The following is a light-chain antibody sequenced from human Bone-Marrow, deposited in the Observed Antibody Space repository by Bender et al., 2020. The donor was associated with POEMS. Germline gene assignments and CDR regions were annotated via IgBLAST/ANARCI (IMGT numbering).Light chain of an antibody. CDR1: ALPDRY. CDR3: ATWDDSLHGRVV. J-gene: IGLJ2*01. V-gene: IGLV3-25*02. CDR2: KDT. Sequence: SYELTQPPSVSVSPGQTARITCSGDALPDRYAYWYRQKPGQAPVMVIYKDTERPSGVPDRFSGSKSGTSASLAISGLHSEDEADYYCATWDDSLHGRVVFGGGTKLTVL.